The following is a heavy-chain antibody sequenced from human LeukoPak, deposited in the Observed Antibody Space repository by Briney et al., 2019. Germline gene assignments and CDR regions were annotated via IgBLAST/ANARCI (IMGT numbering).Heavy chain of an antibody. J-gene: IGHJ4*02. CDR2: INTDGSST. CDR3: ARETPFIH. D-gene: IGHD2-21*01. CDR1: GFIFSSYW. Sequence: GGSLGLSCAASGFIFSSYWMHWVRHAPGKGLAWVSRINTDGSSTSYADSVKGRFTISRDNAKNTLYLQMNSLRAEDTAVYYCARETPFIHWGQGTLVTVSS. V-gene: IGHV3-74*01.